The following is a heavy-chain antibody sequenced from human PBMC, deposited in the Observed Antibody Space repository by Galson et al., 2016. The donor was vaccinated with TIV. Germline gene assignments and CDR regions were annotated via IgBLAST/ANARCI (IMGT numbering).Heavy chain of an antibody. CDR1: GDTFSSFV. D-gene: IGHD5-18*01. CDR2: IIPLFGEA. Sequence: SVKVSCKASGDTFSSFVISWVRQAPGQGLEWMGGIIPLFGEAHYAQKFQGRVTISADESASTVYMELSGLRSGDTAVYYCAKCRNTAMDTYYYYYGLDVWGQGTTVTVSS. CDR3: AKCRNTAMDTYYYYYGLDV. J-gene: IGHJ6*02. V-gene: IGHV1-69*13.